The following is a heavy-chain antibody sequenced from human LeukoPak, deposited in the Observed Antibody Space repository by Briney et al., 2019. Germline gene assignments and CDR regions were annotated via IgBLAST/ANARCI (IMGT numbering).Heavy chain of an antibody. CDR3: ARDGVYYYDSSGYPTDAFDI. CDR1: GFTFSSYA. V-gene: IGHV3-7*01. CDR2: IKQDGSEK. D-gene: IGHD3-22*01. Sequence: GGSLRLSCAASGFTFSSYAMSWVRQAPGKGLEWVANIKQDGSEKYYVDSVKGRFTISRDNAKNSLYLQMSSLRAEDTAVYYCARDGVYYYDSSGYPTDAFDIWGQGTMVTVSS. J-gene: IGHJ3*02.